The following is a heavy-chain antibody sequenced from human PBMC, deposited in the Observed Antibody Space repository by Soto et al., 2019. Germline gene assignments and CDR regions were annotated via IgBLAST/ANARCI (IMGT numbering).Heavy chain of an antibody. J-gene: IGHJ4*02. D-gene: IGHD3-3*01. V-gene: IGHV1-18*01. CDR1: GYTFSIYG. Sequence: ASVNVSCKASGYTFSIYGISWVRQAPGQGLEWMGWISAYNGNTNYAQKLQGRVTMTTDTSTSTAYMELRSLRSDDTAVYYCARDFTIFGVATAGYWGQGTLVTVSS. CDR2: ISAYNGNT. CDR3: ARDFTIFGVATAGY.